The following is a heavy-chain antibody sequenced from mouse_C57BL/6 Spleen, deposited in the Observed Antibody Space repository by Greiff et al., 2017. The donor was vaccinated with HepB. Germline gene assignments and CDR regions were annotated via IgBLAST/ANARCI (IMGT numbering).Heavy chain of an antibody. CDR3: ARSGGYSNYPWYFDV. V-gene: IGHV1-42*01. Sequence: VQLQQSGPELVKPGASVKISCKASGYSFTGYYMNWVKQRPEKSLEWIGEINPSTGGTTYNQKFKAKATLTVDKSSSTAYTQLKSLTSEDSAVYYGARSGGYSNYPWYFDVWGTGTTVTVSS. J-gene: IGHJ1*03. D-gene: IGHD2-5*01. CDR1: GYSFTGYY. CDR2: INPSTGGT.